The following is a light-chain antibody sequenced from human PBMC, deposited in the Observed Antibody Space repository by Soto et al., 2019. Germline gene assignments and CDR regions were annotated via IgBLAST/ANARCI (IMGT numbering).Light chain of an antibody. J-gene: IGKJ2*01. CDR1: QSVSSSD. Sequence: EIVLTQSPATLSLSPGERATLSCGASQSVSSSDLAWYQQKPGLAPRLLIYDASSRATGIPDRFSGSGSGNDFTLTISRLEPEDIAVYYCQQYGISPYTFGQGTKLEIK. V-gene: IGKV3D-20*01. CDR3: QQYGISPYT. CDR2: DAS.